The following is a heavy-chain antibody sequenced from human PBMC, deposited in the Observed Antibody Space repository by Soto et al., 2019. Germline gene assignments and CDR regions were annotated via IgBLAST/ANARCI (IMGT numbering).Heavy chain of an antibody. J-gene: IGHJ6*02. CDR1: GYTFTSYG. V-gene: IGHV1-18*01. CDR3: ARDPPSTYSSSWYHHYYYYGMDV. CDR2: ISAYNGNT. Sequence: QVQLVQSGAEVKKPGASVKVSCKASGYTFTSYGISWVRQAPGQGLEWMGWISAYNGNTNYARKLQGRVTMTTDTSTSTAYMELRSLRSDDTAVYYCARDPPSTYSSSWYHHYYYYGMDVWGQGTTVTVSS. D-gene: IGHD6-13*01.